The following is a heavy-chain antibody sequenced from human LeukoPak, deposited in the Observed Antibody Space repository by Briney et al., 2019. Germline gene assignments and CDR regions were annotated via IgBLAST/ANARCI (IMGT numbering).Heavy chain of an antibody. CDR3: AREQHCGSTSCPQDV. CDR1: GYTFTDYF. V-gene: IGHV1-2*02. CDR2: IKPYTGDT. Sequence: ASVKVSCKASGYTFTDYFIHWVRQAPGHGLEWMGWIKPYTGDTSYAQKFQGRLTTARDTSIRTAYMELTRLRSDDTAIYFCAREQHCGSTSCPQDVWGQGTLVTVSS. D-gene: IGHD2-2*01. J-gene: IGHJ4*02.